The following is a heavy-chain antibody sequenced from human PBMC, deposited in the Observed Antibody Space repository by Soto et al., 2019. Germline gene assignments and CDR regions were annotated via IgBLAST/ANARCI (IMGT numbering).Heavy chain of an antibody. Sequence: EVXLLXSXGNLVQPGGSLRXXCAASGFTLSNYGMNWVRQAPGKGLEWVSSISGSDGTTYYADSVKGRFXISXXXXXXXXXLQMNTVRAEDTAVYYCAKDKFYDWGQGTLVTVSS. V-gene: IGHV3-23*01. CDR2: ISGSDGTT. J-gene: IGHJ4*02. CDR3: AKDKFYD. CDR1: GFTLSNYG. D-gene: IGHD3-22*01.